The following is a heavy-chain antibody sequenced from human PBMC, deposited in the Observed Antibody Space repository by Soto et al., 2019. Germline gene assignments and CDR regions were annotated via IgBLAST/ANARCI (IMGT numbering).Heavy chain of an antibody. V-gene: IGHV1-69*01. J-gene: IGHJ6*02. Sequence: QVQLVQSGAEVKKPGSSVKVSCKASGGTFSSYAISWVRQAPGQGLEWMGGIIPIFGTANYAQKFQGRVTITADESTSTAYMELSSLRSEDTAVYYCEREGNYDILTGYYSGYYYGMDVWGQGTTVTVSS. CDR2: IIPIFGTA. D-gene: IGHD3-9*01. CDR3: EREGNYDILTGYYSGYYYGMDV. CDR1: GGTFSSYA.